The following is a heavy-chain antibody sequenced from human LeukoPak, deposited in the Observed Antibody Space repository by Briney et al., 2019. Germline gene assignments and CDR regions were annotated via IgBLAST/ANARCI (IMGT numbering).Heavy chain of an antibody. CDR1: GYSFTNYW. CDR2: IHPGDSDT. V-gene: IGHV5-51*01. D-gene: IGHD2-8*01. Sequence: GESLKISCKGSGYSFTNYWIGWVRQMPGKGLEWMGIIHPGDSDTRYSPTFQGQVTISIDKSISTAYLQWSSLKASDTAMYYCARSPFYYFDYWGRGTLVSVPS. J-gene: IGHJ4*02. CDR3: ARSPFYYFDY.